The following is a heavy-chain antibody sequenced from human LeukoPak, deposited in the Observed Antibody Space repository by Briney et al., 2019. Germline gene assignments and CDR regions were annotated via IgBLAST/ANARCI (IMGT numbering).Heavy chain of an antibody. CDR1: GYTFTGYY. CDR3: ARIYYYDSSGYTYAFDI. V-gene: IGHV1-2*02. CDR2: INPNSGGT. J-gene: IGHJ3*02. Sequence: GASVKVSCRASGYTFTGYYMHWVRQAPGQGLEWMGWINPNSGGTNYAQKFQGRVTMTRDTSISTAYMELSRLRSDDTAVYYCARIYYYDSSGYTYAFDIWGQGTMVTVSS. D-gene: IGHD3-22*01.